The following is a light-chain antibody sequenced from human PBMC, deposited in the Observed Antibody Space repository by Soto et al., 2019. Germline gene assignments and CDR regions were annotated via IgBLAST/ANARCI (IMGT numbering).Light chain of an antibody. Sequence: QSALTQPPSASGSPGQSVAISCTGTSSDVGGYDYVSWYQQHPGKAPKLMIYDVSKRPSGVPDRFSGSKSGNTASLTVSGPQAEDEADYYCSSYAGTYIVFGTGTKVPV. V-gene: IGLV2-8*01. CDR2: DVS. J-gene: IGLJ1*01. CDR3: SSYAGTYIV. CDR1: SSDVGGYDY.